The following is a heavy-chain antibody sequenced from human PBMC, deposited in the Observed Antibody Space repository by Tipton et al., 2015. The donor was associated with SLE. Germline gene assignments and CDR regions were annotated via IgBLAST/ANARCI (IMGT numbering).Heavy chain of an antibody. D-gene: IGHD3-10*01. CDR1: GFTFSNYW. CDR3: ARDRGAPDSFNI. Sequence: SLRLSCAGSGFTFSNYWMHWVRQAPGKGLVWVSHIYADGSGTNYADSVKGRFTISRDNAKNTLYLQMNSLRAEDTAVYYCARDRGAPDSFNIWGRGTMVTVSS. J-gene: IGHJ3*02. CDR2: IYADGSGT. V-gene: IGHV3-74*01.